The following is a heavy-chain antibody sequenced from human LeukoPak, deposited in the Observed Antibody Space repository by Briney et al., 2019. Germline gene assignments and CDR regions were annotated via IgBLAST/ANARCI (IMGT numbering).Heavy chain of an antibody. Sequence: PGGSLRLSCAASGFTFSSYAMHWVRQAPGKGLEWVAVISYDGSNKYYADSVKGRFTISRDNSKNTLYLQMNSLRAEDTAVYYCARSSGRFGELFHYWGQGTLVTVSS. D-gene: IGHD3-10*01. J-gene: IGHJ4*02. V-gene: IGHV3-30-3*01. CDR1: GFTFSSYA. CDR3: ARSSGRFGELFHY. CDR2: ISYDGSNK.